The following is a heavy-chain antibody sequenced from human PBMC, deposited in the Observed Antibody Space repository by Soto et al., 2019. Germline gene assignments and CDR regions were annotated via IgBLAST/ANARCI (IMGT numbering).Heavy chain of an antibody. CDR3: ARDSPAGDILTRYFVYGMDV. Sequence: ASVEVSCKASGYTFTSYGISWVRQAPGQGLEWMGWISAYNGNTNYAQKLQGRVTMTTDTSTSTAYMELRSLRSDDTAVYYCARDSPAGDILTRYFVYGMDVWGQGTTVTVSS. V-gene: IGHV1-18*01. CDR2: ISAYNGNT. D-gene: IGHD3-9*01. CDR1: GYTFTSYG. J-gene: IGHJ6*02.